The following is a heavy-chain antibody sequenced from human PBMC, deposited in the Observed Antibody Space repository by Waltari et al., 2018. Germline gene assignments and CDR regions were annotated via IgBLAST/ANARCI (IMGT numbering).Heavy chain of an antibody. D-gene: IGHD6-25*01. J-gene: IGHJ6*03. V-gene: IGHV4-34*01. CDR3: ARVRRRLPQTRQYYYMDV. Sequence: QVQLQQWGAGLLKPSETLSLTCAVYGGSFSGYYWRWIRHPPGTGLERTGEINHSGNTNYNPSLKSRVTISVDTSKNQFSLKLSSVTAADTAVYYCARVRRRLPQTRQYYYMDVWGKGTTVTVSS. CDR2: INHSGNT. CDR1: GGSFSGYY.